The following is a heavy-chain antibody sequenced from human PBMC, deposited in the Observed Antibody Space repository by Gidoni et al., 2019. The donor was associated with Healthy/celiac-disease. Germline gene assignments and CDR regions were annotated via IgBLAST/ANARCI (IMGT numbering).Heavy chain of an antibody. CDR2: IRSKAYGGTT. J-gene: IGHJ6*02. CDR3: TRAPEDYYGSGSYGMDV. D-gene: IGHD3-10*01. Sequence: EVQLVESGGGLLQPGRSLRLSCTASGFTFGYYAMSWFRQAPGKGLEWVGFIRSKAYGGTTEYAASVKGRFTISRDDSKSIAYLQMNSLKTEDTAVYYCTRAPEDYYGSGSYGMDVWGQGTTVTVSS. CDR1: GFTFGYYA. V-gene: IGHV3-49*03.